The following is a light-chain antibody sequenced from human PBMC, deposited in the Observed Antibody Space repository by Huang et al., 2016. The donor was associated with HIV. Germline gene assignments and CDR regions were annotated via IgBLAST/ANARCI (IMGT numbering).Light chain of an antibody. J-gene: IGKJ1*01. CDR2: DSS. CDR1: QDIRKY. CDR3: QQYDNLYI. Sequence: DIQMTQSPSSLSASVGDRVTITCQASQDIRKYLNWYQQKPGRAPKLLIYDSSNLEGGVPSRFGGSGSGTNFTFTISSLHPEDIATYYCQQYDNLYIFGQGTKVEIK. V-gene: IGKV1-33*01.